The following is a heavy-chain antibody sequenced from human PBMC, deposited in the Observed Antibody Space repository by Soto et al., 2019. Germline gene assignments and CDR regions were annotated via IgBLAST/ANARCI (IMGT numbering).Heavy chain of an antibody. CDR3: ATSLPLSHLDFWSGFFDY. V-gene: IGHV3-23*01. D-gene: IGHD3-3*01. CDR2: ISGSIGTT. Sequence: EVQMLESGGGLAQPGGSLRLSCAASGFTFSSCAMSWVRQAPGKGLEWVSVISGSIGTTYYADSVKGRFTVSRDNSKTTLYLQMNSLRAEETAVYYWATSLPLSHLDFWSGFFDYWCQGTLVTVSS. J-gene: IGHJ4*02. CDR1: GFTFSSCA.